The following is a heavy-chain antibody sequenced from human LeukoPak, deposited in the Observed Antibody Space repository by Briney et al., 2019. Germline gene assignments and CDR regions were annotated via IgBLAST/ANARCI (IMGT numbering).Heavy chain of an antibody. CDR3: TRVQAGRSGHMDV. CDR2: ISPDGSDT. Sequence: GGSLRLSCAASGFSLRGYWMHWVRQAPGKGLLWVSRISPDGSDTTYADSVKGRFTISRDNSKNTLYLQMNSLRDEDAAVYQCTRVQAGRSGHMDVWGRGTTVTVSS. J-gene: IGHJ6*02. D-gene: IGHD2-8*02. V-gene: IGHV3-74*01. CDR1: GFSLRGYW.